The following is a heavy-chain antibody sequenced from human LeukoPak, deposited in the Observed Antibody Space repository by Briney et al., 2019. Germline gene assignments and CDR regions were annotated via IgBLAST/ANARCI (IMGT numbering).Heavy chain of an antibody. CDR1: GFTVSSNY. Sequence: GGSLRLSCAASGFTVSSNYMSWVRQAPGKGLVWVSRINNDGSSTNYADSVKGRFTISRDNAKNTVYLQMNSLRGEDTAVYYCVRDPPGEGVDYWGQGTLVAVSS. V-gene: IGHV3-74*01. CDR2: INNDGSST. D-gene: IGHD2-21*01. CDR3: VRDPPGEGVDY. J-gene: IGHJ4*02.